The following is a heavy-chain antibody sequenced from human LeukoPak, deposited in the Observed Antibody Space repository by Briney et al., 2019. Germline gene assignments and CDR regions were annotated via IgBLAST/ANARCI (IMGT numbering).Heavy chain of an antibody. J-gene: IGHJ5*02. CDR1: GFTFSSYS. Sequence: GGSLRLSCAASGFTFSSYSMNWVRQAPGKGLEWVSYISSSSSSIYYADSVKGRFTISRDTAKNSLYLQMNSLRAEDTAVYYCAGGVVVVAATPPWFDPWGQGTLVTVSS. V-gene: IGHV3-48*01. D-gene: IGHD2-15*01. CDR3: AGGVVVVAATPPWFDP. CDR2: ISSSSSSI.